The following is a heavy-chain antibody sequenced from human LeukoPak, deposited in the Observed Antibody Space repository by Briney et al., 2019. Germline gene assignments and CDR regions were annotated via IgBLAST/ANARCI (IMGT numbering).Heavy chain of an antibody. CDR1: GLTFSTSG. D-gene: IGHD1-14*01. V-gene: IGHV3-21*06. Sequence: PGGSLRLSCTASGLTFSTSGFNWVRQAPGKGLEWVASIGPTGSDRYHADSIKGRFTISGDDANNFLYLQMSSLRAEDTAVYYCPTETNGRHYDYWGQGTLLTVSS. CDR2: IGPTGSDR. CDR3: PTETNGRHYDY. J-gene: IGHJ4*02.